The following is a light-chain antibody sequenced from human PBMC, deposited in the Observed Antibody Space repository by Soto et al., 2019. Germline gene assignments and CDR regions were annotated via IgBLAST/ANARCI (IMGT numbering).Light chain of an antibody. V-gene: IGKV3-20*01. CDR3: QQYGTSPST. J-gene: IGKJ5*01. CDR1: QSVSSSY. CDR2: GAS. Sequence: EIVLTQSPGSLSLSPGERATLSCRASQSVSSSYLAWYQQTPGQAPRLLIYGASNRASGVPVRFSGSGSGTEFTLTISSLEPEDFAVYYCQQYGTSPSTFGQGTRLEI.